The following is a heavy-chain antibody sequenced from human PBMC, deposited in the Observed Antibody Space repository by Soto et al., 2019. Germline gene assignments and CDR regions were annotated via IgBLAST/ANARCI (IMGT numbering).Heavy chain of an antibody. Sequence: EVQLVESGGGLVQPGRSLRLSCAASGFTFDDYAMHWVRQAPGKGLEWVSGISWNSGSIGYADSVKGRFTISRDNAKNSLYLQMNSLGAEDTALYYCAKGSYYYDSCGYRHFDYWGQGTLVTVSS. CDR1: GFTFDDYA. J-gene: IGHJ4*02. CDR2: ISWNSGSI. V-gene: IGHV3-9*01. D-gene: IGHD3-22*01. CDR3: AKGSYYYDSCGYRHFDY.